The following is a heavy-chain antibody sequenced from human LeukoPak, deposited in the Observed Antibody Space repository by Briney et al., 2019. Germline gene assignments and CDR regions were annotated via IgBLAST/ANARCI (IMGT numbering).Heavy chain of an antibody. V-gene: IGHV4-30-4*02. CDR3: ARGDSSGSNWFDP. Sequence: SETLSLTCTVSGGSISSGDYYWSWIRQPPGKGLEWIGYIYYSGSTYYNPSLKSRVTISVDTSKNQFSLKLSSVTAADTAVYYCARGDSSGSNWFDPWGQGTLVTVSS. CDR1: GGSISSGDYY. D-gene: IGHD3-22*01. CDR2: IYYSGST. J-gene: IGHJ5*02.